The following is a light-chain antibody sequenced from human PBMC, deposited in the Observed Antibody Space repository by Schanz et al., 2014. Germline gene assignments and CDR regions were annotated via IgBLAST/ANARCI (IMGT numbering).Light chain of an antibody. V-gene: IGLV2-8*01. CDR2: DVT. CDR3: SSYAGSNYV. Sequence: QSALTQPASVSGSPGQSITISCTGTSSDVGGYNYVSWYQQYPGKAPKLMIYDVTNRPSGVPDRFSGSKSGNTASLTVSGLQAEDEADYYCSSYAGSNYVFGTGTKVTVL. J-gene: IGLJ1*01. CDR1: SSDVGGYNY.